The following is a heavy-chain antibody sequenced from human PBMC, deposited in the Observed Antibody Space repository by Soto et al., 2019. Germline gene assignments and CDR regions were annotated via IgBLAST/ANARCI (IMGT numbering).Heavy chain of an antibody. CDR2: MNPNSGNT. J-gene: IGHJ6*03. D-gene: IGHD6-13*01. CDR1: GYTFTSYD. CDR3: ARPGYSSSWYTPRTKYYYYYYYMDV. Sequence: QVQLVQSGAEVKKPGASVKVSCKASGYTFTSYDINWVRQATGQGLEWMGWMNPNSGNTGYAQKFQGRVTMTRNTYISTAYMELSSLRSEDTAVYYCARPGYSSSWYTPRTKYYYYYYYMDVWGKGTTVTVSS. V-gene: IGHV1-8*01.